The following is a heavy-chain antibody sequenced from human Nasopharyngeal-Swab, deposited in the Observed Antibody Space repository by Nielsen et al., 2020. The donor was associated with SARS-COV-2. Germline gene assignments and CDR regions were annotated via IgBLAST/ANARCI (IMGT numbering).Heavy chain of an antibody. CDR3: AREKEGAAAEGFDY. Sequence: GESLKISCAASGFTFRSYRLHWVRQPPGKGLVWVLRINSVESYTDYADSVKGRFTISRDNAKSTLFLQTSNLGADDTAVYYCAREKEGAAAEGFDYWGRGTLVTVSS. CDR2: INSVESYT. D-gene: IGHD6-13*01. V-gene: IGHV3-74*01. J-gene: IGHJ4*02. CDR1: GFTFRSYR.